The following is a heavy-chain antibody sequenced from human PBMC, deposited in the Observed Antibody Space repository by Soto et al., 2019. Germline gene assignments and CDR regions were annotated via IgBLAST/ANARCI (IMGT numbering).Heavy chain of an antibody. D-gene: IGHD3-22*01. CDR2: IRSEAYGGTT. J-gene: IGHJ4*02. CDR1: GFNFGNYA. V-gene: IGHV3-49*04. Sequence: LRLSCTGSGFNFGNYALSWVRQAPGKGPEWVGFIRSEAYGGTTDYAASVKGRFIISRDDSKSIAYLEINSLQTDDTAVYYCTRSYYESSGYYVYWGQGTLVTVSS. CDR3: TRSYYESSGYYVY.